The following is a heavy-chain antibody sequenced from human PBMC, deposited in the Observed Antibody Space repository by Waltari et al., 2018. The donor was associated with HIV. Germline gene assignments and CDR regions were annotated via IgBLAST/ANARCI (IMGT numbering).Heavy chain of an antibody. D-gene: IGHD3-10*01. J-gene: IGHJ6*02. CDR1: GFTFSNYS. CDR3: ASGF. CDR2: ISSNSNFR. V-gene: IGHV3-21*01. Sequence: EVQLVESGGGLVKPGGSLGLSCVVSGFTFSNYSRNWVRQAPGGGLELVSSISSNSNFRYYADSVKGRFTISRDNAKNSLYLRMNSLRAEDTAVYYCASGFWGQGTTVTVSS.